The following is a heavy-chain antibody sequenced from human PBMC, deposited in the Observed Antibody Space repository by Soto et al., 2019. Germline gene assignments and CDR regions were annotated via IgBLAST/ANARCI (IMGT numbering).Heavy chain of an antibody. CDR3: ASGGDASGHHGFDV. CDR2: IDPGDSVT. D-gene: IGHD6-19*01. CDR1: GYSSTNIW. V-gene: IGHV5-10-1*01. J-gene: IGHJ3*01. Sequence: PGESLKISCKGSGYSSTNIWIHWVRQMPGKRLGWMVRIDPGDSVTTYNPSPQGHVTMSXXXXXXTXYXQXXXPKAXDTAMYYCASGGDASGHHGFDVWGLGTMVTVSS.